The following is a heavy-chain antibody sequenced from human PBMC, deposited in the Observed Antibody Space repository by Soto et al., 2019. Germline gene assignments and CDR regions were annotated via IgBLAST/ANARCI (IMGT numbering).Heavy chain of an antibody. V-gene: IGHV4-31*03. CDR3: TTDRPEYCSGGSCIPFDY. CDR1: GGSISSGGYY. D-gene: IGHD2-15*01. J-gene: IGHJ4*02. Sequence: SETLSLTCTVSGGSISSGGYYWSWIRQHPGKGLEWIGYIYYSGSTYYNPSLKSRVTISVDTSKNQFSLKLSSVTAADTAVYYCTTDRPEYCSGGSCIPFDYWGQGTLVTVSS. CDR2: IYYSGST.